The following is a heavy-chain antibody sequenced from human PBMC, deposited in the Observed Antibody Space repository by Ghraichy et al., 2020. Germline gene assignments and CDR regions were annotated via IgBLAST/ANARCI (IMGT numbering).Heavy chain of an antibody. Sequence: LSLTCAASGFTVSSNYMSWVRQAPGKGLEWVSLIDSGDNTYYADSVKGRFTISRDNSKNTLYLQMNSLRAEDTAVYYCARSGSGGDFDHWGQGTLVTVSS. D-gene: IGHD3-3*01. CDR3: ARSGSGGDFDH. V-gene: IGHV3-53*01. CDR2: IDSGDNT. CDR1: GFTVSSNY. J-gene: IGHJ4*02.